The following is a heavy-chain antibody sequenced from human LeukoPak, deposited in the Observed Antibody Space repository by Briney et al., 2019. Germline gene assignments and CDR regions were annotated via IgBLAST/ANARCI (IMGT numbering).Heavy chain of an antibody. D-gene: IGHD3-22*01. CDR1: GFTFSGSA. Sequence: GGSLRLSCAASGFTFSGSAMHWVRQASGKGLEWVGRIRSKANSYATAYAASVKGRFTISRDDSKNTAYLQMNSLKTEDTAVYYLTSRSSYDSSGYYYSNCGHATLVPVSS. J-gene: IGHJ4*01. V-gene: IGHV3-73*01. CDR3: TSRSSYDSSGYYYSN. CDR2: IRSKANSYAT.